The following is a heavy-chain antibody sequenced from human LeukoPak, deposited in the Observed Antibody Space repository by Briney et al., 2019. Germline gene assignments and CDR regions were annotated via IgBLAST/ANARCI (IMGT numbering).Heavy chain of an antibody. D-gene: IGHD3-22*01. Sequence: GGSLRLSCAASGFTFSSYSMNWVRQAPGKGLEWVSSISSCSSYIYYADSVEGRFTISRDNAKSSLYLQMNSLRAEDTAVYYCARDRSYYDSSGYYYGWGQGTLVTVSS. CDR3: ARDRSYYDSSGYYYG. CDR1: GFTFSSYS. V-gene: IGHV3-21*01. CDR2: ISSCSSYI. J-gene: IGHJ4*02.